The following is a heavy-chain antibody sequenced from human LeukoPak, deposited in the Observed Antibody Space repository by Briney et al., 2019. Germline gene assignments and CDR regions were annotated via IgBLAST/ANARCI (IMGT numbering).Heavy chain of an antibody. CDR1: GYSFTTYW. Sequence: GESLQISCKGSGYSFTTYWIGWVRQMPGKGLEWMGIIYPGDSDTRYSPSFQGQVTISADKSISTAYLQWSSLKASDTAMYYCATLGYCSGGSCYSGDYWGQGTLVTVSS. CDR3: ATLGYCSGGSCYSGDY. CDR2: IYPGDSDT. J-gene: IGHJ4*02. V-gene: IGHV5-51*01. D-gene: IGHD2-15*01.